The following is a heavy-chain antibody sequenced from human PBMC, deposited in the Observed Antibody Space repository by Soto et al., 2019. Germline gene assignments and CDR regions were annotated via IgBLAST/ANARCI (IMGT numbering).Heavy chain of an antibody. V-gene: IGHV3-23*01. D-gene: IGHD6-13*01. J-gene: IGHJ6*02. Sequence: EVQLLESGGGLIQPGGSLRLSCAVSGFSFSDYAMSWVRQAPGKGLEWVSGISDSGGNTYYADSMKGRFTISRENSKNTLYLQMNSLRGEDTAIYYCAKGYSSAWYTPDVWGQGTTVIVSS. CDR1: GFSFSDYA. CDR3: AKGYSSAWYTPDV. CDR2: ISDSGGNT.